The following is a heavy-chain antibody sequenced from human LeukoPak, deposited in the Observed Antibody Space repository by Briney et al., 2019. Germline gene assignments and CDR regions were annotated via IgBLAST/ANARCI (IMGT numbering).Heavy chain of an antibody. CDR3: ARGGDSSGSIRSAFDI. V-gene: IGHV3-53*01. J-gene: IGHJ3*02. CDR1: GFTSSTYW. CDR2: ISSSGST. D-gene: IGHD3-22*01. Sequence: PGGSLRLSCAASGFTSSTYWMYWVRQAPGKGLEWVSVISSSGSTYYADSVKGRFTISRDNSKNTLYLQMNSLRAEDTAVYYCARGGDSSGSIRSAFDIWGQGTMVTVSS.